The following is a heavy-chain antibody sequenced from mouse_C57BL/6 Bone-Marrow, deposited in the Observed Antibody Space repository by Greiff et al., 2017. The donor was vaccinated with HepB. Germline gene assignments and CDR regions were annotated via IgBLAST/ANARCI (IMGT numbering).Heavy chain of an antibody. CDR1: GYAFTNYL. D-gene: IGHD2-1*01. CDR2: INPGSGGT. Sequence: QVQLQQSGAELVRPGPSVKVSCKASGYAFTNYLIEWVKQRPGQGLEWIGVINPGSGGTNYNEKFKGKATLTADKASSTAYMQLSSLTSEDSAVYFCARAGNYFYWYFVVWGTGTTVTVSS. V-gene: IGHV1-54*01. CDR3: ARAGNYFYWYFVV. J-gene: IGHJ1*03.